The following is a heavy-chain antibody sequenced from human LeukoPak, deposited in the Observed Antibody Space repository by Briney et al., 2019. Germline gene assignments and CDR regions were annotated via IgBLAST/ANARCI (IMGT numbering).Heavy chain of an antibody. CDR3: AKDSLADYYDSSGSPFDY. CDR1: GFTFSSYA. V-gene: IGHV3-23*01. CDR2: ISGSGGST. Sequence: GGSLLLSCAASGFTFSSYAMSWGRQAPGKGLEWGAAISGSGGSTYYADSVKGRFTISRDNSKNTLYLQMNSLRAEDTAVYYCAKDSLADYYDSSGSPFDYWGQGTLVTVSS. D-gene: IGHD3-22*01. J-gene: IGHJ4*02.